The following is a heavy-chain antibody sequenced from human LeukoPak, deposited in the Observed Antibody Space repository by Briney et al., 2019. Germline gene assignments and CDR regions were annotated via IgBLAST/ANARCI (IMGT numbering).Heavy chain of an antibody. J-gene: IGHJ6*02. CDR2: IIPIFGTA. V-gene: IGHV1-69*13. CDR1: GYTFTSYG. D-gene: IGHD2-2*01. Sequence: SVKVSCKASGYTFTSYGISWVRQAPGQGLEWMGGIIPIFGTANYAQKFQGRVTITADESTSTAYMELSSLRSEDTAVYYRARVKCSSTSCYNYGMDVWGQGTTVTVSS. CDR3: ARVKCSSTSCYNYGMDV.